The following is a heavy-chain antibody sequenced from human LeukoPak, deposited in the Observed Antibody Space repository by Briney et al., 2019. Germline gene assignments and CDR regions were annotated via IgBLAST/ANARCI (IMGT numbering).Heavy chain of an antibody. CDR2: MNPNSGNT. CDR3: ARRSDYYDSSAYYY. J-gene: IGHJ4*02. D-gene: IGHD3-22*01. CDR1: GYTFTSYD. V-gene: IGHV1-8*01. Sequence: ASVKVSCKASGYTFTSYDINWVRQATGQGLEWMGWMNPNSGNTGYAQKFQGRVTMTRNTSISTAYMELSSLRSEDTAMYYCARRSDYYDSSAYYYWGQGTLVTVSS.